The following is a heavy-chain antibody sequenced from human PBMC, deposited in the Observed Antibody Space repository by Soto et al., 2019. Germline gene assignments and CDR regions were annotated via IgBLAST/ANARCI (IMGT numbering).Heavy chain of an antibody. J-gene: IGHJ5*02. V-gene: IGHV4-39*01. D-gene: IGHD1-26*01. CDR3: ATPLVGGTYVYTFDP. CDR1: GGSITSSSYY. CDR2: IYYSGST. Sequence: QLHLRESGPGLVKPSETLSLTCTVSGGSITSSSYYWGWIRQPPGKGLEWIGSIYYSGSTYYNPSLTSRVTISVDTPQTQFSLKRRSVTAADTAVHYCATPLVGGTYVYTFDPWGQGTRVPVSS.